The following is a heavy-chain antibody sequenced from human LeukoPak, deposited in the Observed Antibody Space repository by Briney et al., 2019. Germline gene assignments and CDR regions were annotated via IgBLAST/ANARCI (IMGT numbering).Heavy chain of an antibody. CDR3: VGTGGDSSGYSDY. Sequence: AGGSLRLSCAASGFTFDDYAMHWVRQAPGKGLEWVSGISWNSGSIGYADSVKGRFTISRDNAKNSLYLQMNSLRAEDTALYYCVGTGGDSSGYSDYWGQGTLVTVSS. V-gene: IGHV3-9*01. D-gene: IGHD3-22*01. J-gene: IGHJ4*02. CDR2: ISWNSGSI. CDR1: GFTFDDYA.